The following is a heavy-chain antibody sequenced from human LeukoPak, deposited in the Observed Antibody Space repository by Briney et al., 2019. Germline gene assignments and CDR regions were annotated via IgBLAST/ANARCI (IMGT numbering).Heavy chain of an antibody. CDR2: IRNNGSNK. J-gene: IGHJ4*02. CDR3: AKAGDIVVVPAAEQSYYFDY. V-gene: IGHV3-30*02. Sequence: GGSLRLSCAASGFTFSSYGMHWVRQAPGKGLGWVAFIRNNGSNKYYADSVKGRFTISRDNSKNTLYLQMNSLRAEDTAVYYCAKAGDIVVVPAAEQSYYFDYWGQGTLVTVSS. D-gene: IGHD2-2*01. CDR1: GFTFSSYG.